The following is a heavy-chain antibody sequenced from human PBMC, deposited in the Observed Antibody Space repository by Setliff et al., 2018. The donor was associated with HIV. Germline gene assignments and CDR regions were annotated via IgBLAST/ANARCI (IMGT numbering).Heavy chain of an antibody. J-gene: IGHJ3*02. CDR2: IKHSGVT. V-gene: IGHV4-34*01. D-gene: IGHD3-10*01. CDR3: ARGIRPWMLITMVRGVGGAFDI. Sequence: SETLSLTCAVYGGSLSTYYWRWIRQSPGKGLEWIGEIKHSGVTNYNPSLKSRVSISVDPSKNQFTLRLTSVTAADTGLYYCARGIRPWMLITMVRGVGGAFDIWGQGTMVTVSS. CDR1: GGSLSTYY.